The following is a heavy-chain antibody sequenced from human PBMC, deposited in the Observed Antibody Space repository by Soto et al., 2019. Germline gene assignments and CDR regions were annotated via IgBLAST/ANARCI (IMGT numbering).Heavy chain of an antibody. CDR2: ISGSGAVT. Sequence: EVQLLESGGGLVQPGGSLRLSCAASGLTFSSYAMSWVRQAPGKGLEWVSAISGSGAVTYYADSVKGRFTISRDNSKNTLYLQMNSLRAEYTAVYYCAKDKGCTSTTCHWNACDIWGQGTMVTVSS. J-gene: IGHJ3*02. CDR3: AKDKGCTSTTCHWNACDI. CDR1: GLTFSSYA. V-gene: IGHV3-23*01. D-gene: IGHD2-2*01.